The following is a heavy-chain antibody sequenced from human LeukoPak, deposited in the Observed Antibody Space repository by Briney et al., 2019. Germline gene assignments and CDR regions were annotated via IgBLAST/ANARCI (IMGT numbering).Heavy chain of an antibody. CDR3: AKDQQLVYSGNWFDP. CDR1: GLTXSSYA. D-gene: IGHD6-6*01. V-gene: IGHV3-23*01. Sequence: SLRLSCAASGLTXSSYAMSWVRQAPGKGLEWVSSIRSSGGSTFYADSVRGRFTISRDNSKNTLYLQMNSLRAEDTAVYYCAKDQQLVYSGNWFDPWGQGTLVTVSS. J-gene: IGHJ5*02. CDR2: IRSSGGST.